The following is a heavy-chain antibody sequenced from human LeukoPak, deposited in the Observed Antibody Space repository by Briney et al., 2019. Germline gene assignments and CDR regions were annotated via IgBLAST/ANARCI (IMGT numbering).Heavy chain of an antibody. CDR3: AKTFGELLSRLGLYFDY. D-gene: IGHD3-10*01. J-gene: IGHJ4*02. Sequence: ETLSLTCTVSGGSISSSSYYWGWIRQPPGKGLEWVSAISGSGGSTYYADSVKGRFTISRDNSKNTLYLQMNSLRAEDTAVYYCAKTFGELLSRLGLYFDYWGQGTLVTVSS. V-gene: IGHV3-23*01. CDR1: GGSISSSSYY. CDR2: ISGSGGST.